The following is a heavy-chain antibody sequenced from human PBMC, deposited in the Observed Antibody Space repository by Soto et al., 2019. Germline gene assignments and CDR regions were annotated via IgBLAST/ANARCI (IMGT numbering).Heavy chain of an antibody. CDR2: IYYGGST. V-gene: IGHV4-59*08. CDR1: GGSISSYD. D-gene: IGHD6-13*01. CDR3: ARHARYSSSWPDFDY. Sequence: PSETLSLTCTVSGGSISSYDWSWIRQPPGKGLEWIGYIYYGGSTNYNPSFKSRITISVDTSKNQFSLKLSSVTAADTAVYYCARHARYSSSWPDFDYWGQGTLVTVSS. J-gene: IGHJ4*02.